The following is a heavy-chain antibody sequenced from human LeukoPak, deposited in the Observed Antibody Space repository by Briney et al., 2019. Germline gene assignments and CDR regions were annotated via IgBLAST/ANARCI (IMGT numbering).Heavy chain of an antibody. V-gene: IGHV1-18*01. CDR2: ISAYNGNT. J-gene: IGHJ6*03. D-gene: IGHD6-13*01. CDR1: GYTFTSYD. Sequence: ASVKVSCKASGYTFTSYDINWVRQAAGQGLEWMGWISAYNGNTNYAQKLQGRVTMTTDTSTSTAYMELRSLRSDDTAVYYCARAGSSWFMKYYYYYMDVWGKGTTVTISS. CDR3: ARAGSSWFMKYYYYYMDV.